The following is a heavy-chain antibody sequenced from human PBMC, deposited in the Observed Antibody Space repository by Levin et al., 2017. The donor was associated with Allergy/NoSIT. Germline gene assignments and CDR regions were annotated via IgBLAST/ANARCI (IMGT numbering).Heavy chain of an antibody. Sequence: PGGSLRLSCEASGFIFEDYAMHWVRQVPGKGLEWVAGISWSSHSLGYADSVKGRFTISRDNAKNSLYLQMYSLRFEDTAFYYCTKDILRGYSLGSKFEVSGLDVWGHGTAVTV. V-gene: IGHV3-9*01. D-gene: IGHD5-18*01. CDR3: TKDILRGYSLGSKFEVSGLDV. J-gene: IGHJ6*02. CDR2: ISWSSHSL. CDR1: GFIFEDYA.